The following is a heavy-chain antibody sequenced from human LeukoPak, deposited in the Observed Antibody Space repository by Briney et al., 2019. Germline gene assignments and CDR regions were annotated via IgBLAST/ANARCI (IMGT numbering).Heavy chain of an antibody. D-gene: IGHD3-3*01. V-gene: IGHV1-2*06. CDR3: ASFWIKGDHPFDY. CDR1: GYTFTGYY. CDR2: ISPNSGGT. Sequence: ASVKVSCKASGYTFTGYYMHWVRQAPGQGLEWLGRISPNSGGTNYAQKFQGRVTMTRDTSISTAYMELSRLRSDDTAVYYCASFWIKGDHPFDYWGQGTLVTVSS. J-gene: IGHJ4*02.